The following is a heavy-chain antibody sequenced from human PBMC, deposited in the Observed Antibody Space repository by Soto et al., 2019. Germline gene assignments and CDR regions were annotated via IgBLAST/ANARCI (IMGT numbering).Heavy chain of an antibody. CDR3: ARGSEMADYGDLFDY. Sequence: QVQLVESGGGVVQPGRSLRLSCAASGFTFSSYAMHWVRQAPGKGLEWVAVISYDGSNKYYADSVKGRFTISRDNSKNTLYLQMNSLRAEDTDVYYCARGSEMADYGDLFDYWGQGTLVTVSS. CDR1: GFTFSSYA. D-gene: IGHD4-17*01. V-gene: IGHV3-30-3*01. J-gene: IGHJ4*02. CDR2: ISYDGSNK.